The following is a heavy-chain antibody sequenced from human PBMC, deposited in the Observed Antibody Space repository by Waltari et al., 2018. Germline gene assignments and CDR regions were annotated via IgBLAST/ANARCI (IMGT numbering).Heavy chain of an antibody. CDR3: ARGSGRQPTY. CDR1: GGSMSNYY. J-gene: IGHJ4*02. V-gene: IGHV4-59*01. D-gene: IGHD2-15*01. CDR2: IYYSGTT. Sequence: QVQLQESGPGLVKPSETLSLTCNVSGGSMSNYYWSWIRQPPGKGLEWIGYIYYSGTTNYNPSLKSRVTMSVDTSKNQFSLKLTSVTAADTAVYYCARGSGRQPTYWGQGTLVTVSS.